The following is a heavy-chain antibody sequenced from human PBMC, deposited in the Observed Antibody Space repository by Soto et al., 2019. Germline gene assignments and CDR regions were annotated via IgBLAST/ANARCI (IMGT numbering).Heavy chain of an antibody. CDR2: IWYDGSNK. D-gene: IGHD3-9*01. V-gene: IGHV3-33*01. CDR3: ARMYYDILTGPDYYGMDV. J-gene: IGHJ6*02. Sequence: PGGSLRLSCAASGFTFSSYGMHWVRQAPGKGLEWVAVIWYDGSNKYYADSVKGRFTIPRDNSKNTLYLQMNSLRAEDTAVYYCARMYYDILTGPDYYGMDVWGQGTTVTVSS. CDR1: GFTFSSYG.